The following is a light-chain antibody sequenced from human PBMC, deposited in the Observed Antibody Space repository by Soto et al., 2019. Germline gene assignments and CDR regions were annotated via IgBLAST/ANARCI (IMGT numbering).Light chain of an antibody. J-gene: IGKJ2*01. Sequence: DIQMTQSPSTLSASVGDRVTITCRASQSITSWLAWYQQKPGKAPKLLIYKASSLESGVPSRFSGSGSGTEFTLTISSLQPADFVTYYCQQYNNYSGTFGQGTKLEIK. CDR2: KAS. CDR3: QQYNNYSGT. CDR1: QSITSW. V-gene: IGKV1-5*03.